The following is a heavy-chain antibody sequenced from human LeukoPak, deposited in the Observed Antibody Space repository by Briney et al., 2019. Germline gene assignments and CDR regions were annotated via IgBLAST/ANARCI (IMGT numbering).Heavy chain of an antibody. Sequence: GGSLRLSCAASGFILSSYWMSWVRQAPGKGLEWVANIKQDGSEKYYVDSVKGRFTISRDNAENTLYLQMNSLRAEDTAVYYCARGPSGYHNTGGQGTLVTVSS. J-gene: IGHJ4*02. V-gene: IGHV3-7*01. CDR1: GFILSSYW. CDR2: IKQDGSEK. D-gene: IGHD5-12*01. CDR3: ARGPSGYHNT.